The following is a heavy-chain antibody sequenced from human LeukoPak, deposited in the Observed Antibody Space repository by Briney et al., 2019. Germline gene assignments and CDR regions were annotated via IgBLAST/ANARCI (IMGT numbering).Heavy chain of an antibody. J-gene: IGHJ4*02. CDR3: AYDRGYRTDY. CDR1: GFTVSSNF. V-gene: IGHV3-66*01. Sequence: GGSLRLSCAASGFTVSSNFMSWVRQSPGKGLEWVSVIYSGGNTYYADSVKGRFTISRDNSKNTLYLQMNSLRAEDTAVYYCAYDRGYRTDYWGQGTLVTVSS. D-gene: IGHD5-12*01. CDR2: IYSGGNT.